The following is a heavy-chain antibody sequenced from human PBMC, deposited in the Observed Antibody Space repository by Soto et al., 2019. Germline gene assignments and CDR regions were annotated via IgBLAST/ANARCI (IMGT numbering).Heavy chain of an antibody. Sequence: PGESLKISCKGSGYSFTSYWIGWVRQMPGKGLEWMGIIYPGDSDTRYSPSFQGQVTISADKSISTAYLQWSSLKASGTAMYYCATHYYDSSGYYYYYGMDVWGQGTTVTVSS. D-gene: IGHD3-22*01. V-gene: IGHV5-51*01. CDR1: GYSFTSYW. J-gene: IGHJ6*02. CDR2: IYPGDSDT. CDR3: ATHYYDSSGYYYYYGMDV.